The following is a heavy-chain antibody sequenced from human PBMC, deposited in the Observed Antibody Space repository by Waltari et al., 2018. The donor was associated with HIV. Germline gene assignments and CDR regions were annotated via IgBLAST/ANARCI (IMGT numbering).Heavy chain of an antibody. Sequence: EVQLVESGGTLVQPGGSLRLSCSASGFTFSSYAIHWVRQTPGKGLEYVSAIRGDGHSTYYAGSLKGRFTITRDNSKNMVWLQMRSLRPEDTAVYYCAKGNYDVLTGYYGPSFEYWGQGTLVTVSS. D-gene: IGHD3-9*01. CDR3: AKGNYDVLTGYYGPSFEY. J-gene: IGHJ4*02. CDR1: GFTFSSYA. V-gene: IGHV3-64D*06. CDR2: IRGDGHST.